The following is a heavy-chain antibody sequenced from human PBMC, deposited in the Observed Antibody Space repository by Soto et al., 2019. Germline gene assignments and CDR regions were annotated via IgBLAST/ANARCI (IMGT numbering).Heavy chain of an antibody. J-gene: IGHJ4*02. Sequence: EVQLLESGGGLVQPGGSLRLSCAASGFTFSSYAMSWVRQAPGKGLEYVSSISASGDGTYFADSVKGRFTISRDNSKNTLYLQMNSLRVGDTAVYYCARTTVTKSRDYWGRGTLVTVSS. CDR1: GFTFSSYA. D-gene: IGHD4-17*01. V-gene: IGHV3-23*01. CDR2: ISASGDGT. CDR3: ARTTVTKSRDY.